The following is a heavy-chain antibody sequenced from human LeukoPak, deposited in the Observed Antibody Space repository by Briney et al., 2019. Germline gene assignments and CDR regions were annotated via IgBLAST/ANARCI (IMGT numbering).Heavy chain of an antibody. D-gene: IGHD3-16*01. CDR3: AKRNTGGSQRDSYFDY. CDR1: GFTFSSYA. J-gene: IGHJ4*02. CDR2: ISGSGGGT. Sequence: GGSLRLSCAASGFTFSSYAMSWVRQAPEKGLEWVSAISGSGGGTYYADSVKGRFTISRDNSKNTLYLQMNSLRAEDTAVYYCAKRNTGGSQRDSYFDYWGQGTLVTVSS. V-gene: IGHV3-23*01.